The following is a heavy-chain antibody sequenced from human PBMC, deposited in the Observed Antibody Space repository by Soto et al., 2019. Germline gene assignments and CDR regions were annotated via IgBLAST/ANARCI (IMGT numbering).Heavy chain of an antibody. CDR3: AREIRSMVRGTDYYYMDV. CDR2: IIPILGIA. V-gene: IGHV1-69*04. Sequence: RASVKVSCKASGGTFSSYTISWVRQAPGQGLEWMGRIIPILGIANYAQKFQGRVTITADKSTSTAYMELSSLRSEDTAVYYCAREIRSMVRGTDYYYMDVWGKGTTVTVSS. CDR1: GGTFSSYT. D-gene: IGHD3-10*01. J-gene: IGHJ6*03.